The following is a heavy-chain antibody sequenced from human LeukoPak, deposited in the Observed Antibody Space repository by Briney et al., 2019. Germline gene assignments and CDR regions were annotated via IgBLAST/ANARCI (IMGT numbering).Heavy chain of an antibody. CDR1: GFTFGSYA. V-gene: IGHV3-23*01. J-gene: IGHJ6*03. CDR2: ISGSGGGR. D-gene: IGHD3-16*01. CDR3: AKGVDASGIYYYFYMDV. Sequence: PGGSLRLSCAASGFTFGSYAMSWVRQAPGKGREWVSGISGSGGGRYYADSVKGRFTISRDNSKNTLYLQMNNLRAEDTAVYYCAKGVDASGIYYYFYMDVWGKGTTVTVSS.